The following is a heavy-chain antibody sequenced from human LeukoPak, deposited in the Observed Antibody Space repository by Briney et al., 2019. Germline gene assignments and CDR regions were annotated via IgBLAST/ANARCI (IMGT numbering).Heavy chain of an antibody. V-gene: IGHV3-66*02. D-gene: IGHD1-26*01. CDR2: IYSGGST. CDR1: GFTVSSNY. Sequence: GGSLRLSCAASGFTVSSNYMSWVRQAPGKGLEWVSVIYSGGSTYYADSVKGRFTISRDNSKNTLYLQMNSLRAEDTAVYYCARDAYSGSYHDYWGQGALVTVSS. J-gene: IGHJ4*02. CDR3: ARDAYSGSYHDY.